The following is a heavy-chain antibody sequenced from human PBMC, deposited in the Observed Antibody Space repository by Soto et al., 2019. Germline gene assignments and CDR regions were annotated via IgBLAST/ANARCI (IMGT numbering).Heavy chain of an antibody. Sequence: PGGYLRLSCEASGFSFSYCEMNWVRQAPGKGLEWVSFISTSGNTRYYADSVKGRFTISRDNAKNVLYLQMNSLRAEDTAVYYCTRDASRDSSARGWFDPWGPGTLVTVSS. J-gene: IGHJ5*02. V-gene: IGHV3-48*03. D-gene: IGHD6-13*01. CDR1: GFSFSYCE. CDR3: TRDASRDSSARGWFDP. CDR2: ISTSGNTR.